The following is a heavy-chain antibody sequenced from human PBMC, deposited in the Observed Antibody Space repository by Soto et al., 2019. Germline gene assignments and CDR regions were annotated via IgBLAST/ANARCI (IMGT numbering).Heavy chain of an antibody. CDR1: GYTFSDFD. D-gene: IGHD3-9*01. V-gene: IGHV1-8*01. CDR3: ARGNPFICAGFDG. J-gene: IGHJ6*02. CDR2: MNAKSGDT. Sequence: ASVKVSCKASGYTFSDFDINWLRQAAGQGPEWMGWMNAKSGDTFSAQRFQGKFSMTWDTSLNTAYMEVGSLTSDDAAIYYCARGNPFICAGFDGWGQGTTGTVS.